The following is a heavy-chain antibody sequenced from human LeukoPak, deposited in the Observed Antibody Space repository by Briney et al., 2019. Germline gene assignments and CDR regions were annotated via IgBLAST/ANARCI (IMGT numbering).Heavy chain of an antibody. J-gene: IGHJ4*02. Sequence: SETLSLTCTVSGGSISSGGYYWSWIRQHPGKGLEWIAYIYYTGSTYYNPSLKSRLTISVDRSKNQFSLRLSSMTAADTAVYYCARGSCSAGSCYQVDNWGQGTLVTVSS. CDR3: ARGSCSAGSCYQVDN. CDR1: GGSISSGGYY. CDR2: IYYTGST. D-gene: IGHD2-15*01. V-gene: IGHV4-31*03.